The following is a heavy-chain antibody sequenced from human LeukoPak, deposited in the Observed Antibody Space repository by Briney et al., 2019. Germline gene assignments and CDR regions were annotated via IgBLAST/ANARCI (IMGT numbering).Heavy chain of an antibody. V-gene: IGHV3-21*04. CDR3: AKDRDQRTQFYYYYYGMDA. CDR1: GFTFSSYS. Sequence: GGSLRLSCAASGFTFSSYSMNWVRQAPGKGLEWVSSISSSSYIYYADSVKGRFTISRDNSKNTLYLQMNSLRVEDTAVYYCAKDRDQRTQFYYYYYGMDAWGQGTTVTVSS. D-gene: IGHD2-2*01. CDR2: ISSSSYI. J-gene: IGHJ6*02.